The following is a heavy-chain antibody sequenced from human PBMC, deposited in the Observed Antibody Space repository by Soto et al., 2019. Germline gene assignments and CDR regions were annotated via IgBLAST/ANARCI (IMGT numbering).Heavy chain of an antibody. CDR3: AKVRGRTTGTAGDFDY. CDR2: INWNGGNK. V-gene: IGHV3-9*01. Sequence: EVQLVESGGGLVQPDRCLRLSCAASGFTFDDFAMHWVRQAPGKGLAWVSGINWNGGNKAYADSVKGRFTISRDNAKNSLYLKVNSLRDEDTALYYCAKVRGRTTGTAGDFDYWGQGALITVSS. D-gene: IGHD1-1*01. CDR1: GFTFDDFA. J-gene: IGHJ4*02.